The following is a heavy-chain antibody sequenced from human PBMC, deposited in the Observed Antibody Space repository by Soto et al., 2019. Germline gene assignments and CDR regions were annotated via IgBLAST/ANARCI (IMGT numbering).Heavy chain of an antibody. CDR1: GINFQNYA. D-gene: IGHD3-16*01. V-gene: IGHV3-9*01. CDR2: INWSTGTT. CDR3: AIKDYDSGGFDS. J-gene: IGHJ4*02. Sequence: EVQLVESGGGLVLPGRSLTLSCVASGINFQNYAMQWVRQVPGKGLEWVSGINWSTGTTGYADTVKGRFLLSRDNARNSLYLEINSLRVEDTAFYYWAIKDYDSGGFDSWGPGTLVTVSS.